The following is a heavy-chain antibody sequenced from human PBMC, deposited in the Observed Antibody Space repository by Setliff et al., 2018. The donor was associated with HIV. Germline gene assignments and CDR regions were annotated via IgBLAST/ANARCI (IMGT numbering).Heavy chain of an antibody. D-gene: IGHD2-21*01. Sequence: PSETLSLTCTVSGDSISNGVFYWSWVRQHPGKGLEWIGYIFSSGSTFYKPSLKSPVTMSVDTSKNQYSLRLTSVTAADTAVYFCARIRRASGYYYYMDVWGKGTTVTVSS. V-gene: IGHV4-31*01. J-gene: IGHJ6*03. CDR1: GDSISNGVFY. CDR2: IFSSGST. CDR3: ARIRRASGYYYYMDV.